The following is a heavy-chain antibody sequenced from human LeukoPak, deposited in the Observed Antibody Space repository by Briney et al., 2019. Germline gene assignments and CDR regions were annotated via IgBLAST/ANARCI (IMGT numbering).Heavy chain of an antibody. CDR1: GGSVSSRHYY. Sequence: SETLSLTCTVSGGSVSSRHYYWGWIRQPPGKGLEWIGSIYYGGSTYYNPSLKSRVTISVDTSKNQFSLKLSSVTAADTAVYYCVRGSSGWYNWFDPWGQGTLVTVSS. D-gene: IGHD6-19*01. J-gene: IGHJ5*02. V-gene: IGHV4-39*01. CDR2: IYYGGST. CDR3: VRGSSGWYNWFDP.